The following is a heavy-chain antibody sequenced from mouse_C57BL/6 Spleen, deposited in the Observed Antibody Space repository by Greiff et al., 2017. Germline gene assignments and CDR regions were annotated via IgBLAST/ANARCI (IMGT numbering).Heavy chain of an antibody. CDR1: GYTFTSYW. CDR3: ASRAYAMDY. CDR2: IDPSDSYT. Sequence: QVQLQQSGAELVRPGTSVKLSCKASGYTFTSYWMHWVKQRPGQGLEWIGVIDPSDSYTNYNQKFKGKATLTVDTSSSTAYMQLSSLPSEDSAVYFCASRAYAMDYWGQGTSVTVSS. J-gene: IGHJ4*01. D-gene: IGHD3-3*01. V-gene: IGHV1-59*01.